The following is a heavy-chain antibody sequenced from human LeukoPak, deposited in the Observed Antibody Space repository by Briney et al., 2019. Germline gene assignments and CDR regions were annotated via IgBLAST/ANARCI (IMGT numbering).Heavy chain of an antibody. CDR1: GFTFSTYW. Sequence: GGSLRLSCAGSGFTFSTYWMSWVRQAPGKGLEWVANIKQDGSEKYYVDTVKGRFTISRDNAKNSLYLQMNSLRAEDTAVYYCARVKGYYYDTSDKDAFDIWGQGTMVTVSS. J-gene: IGHJ3*02. CDR3: ARVKGYYYDTSDKDAFDI. CDR2: IKQDGSEK. D-gene: IGHD3-22*01. V-gene: IGHV3-7*01.